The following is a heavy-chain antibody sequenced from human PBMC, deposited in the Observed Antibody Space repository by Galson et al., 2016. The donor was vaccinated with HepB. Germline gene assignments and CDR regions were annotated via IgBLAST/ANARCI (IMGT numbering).Heavy chain of an antibody. CDR1: GFTFSSSW. V-gene: IGHV3-74*03. CDR2: INSDGSIT. CDR3: ATGNFGMDG. Sequence: SLRLSCAASGFTFSSSWMYWVRQAPGKGLVCVARINSDGSITTYADSVKGRFTISRDNAKNTLYLQMSSLTAEDTAVYYCATGNFGMDGWGKGTTVTVSS. D-gene: IGHD5-24*01. J-gene: IGHJ6*04.